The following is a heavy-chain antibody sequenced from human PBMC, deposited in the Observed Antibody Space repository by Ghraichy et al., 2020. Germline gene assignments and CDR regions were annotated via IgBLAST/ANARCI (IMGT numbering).Heavy chain of an antibody. V-gene: IGHV4-59*01. J-gene: IGHJ4*02. D-gene: IGHD3-3*01. CDR3: ARGDYDFWSGYYIDY. CDR2: IHYSGST. CDR1: GGSISSYY. Sequence: SQTLSLTCTVSGGSISSYYWSWIRQPPGKGLEWVGYIHYSGSTNYNPSLKSRVTISVDTSKNQFSLKLSSVPAADTAVYYCARGDYDFWSGYYIDYWGQGTLVTVSS.